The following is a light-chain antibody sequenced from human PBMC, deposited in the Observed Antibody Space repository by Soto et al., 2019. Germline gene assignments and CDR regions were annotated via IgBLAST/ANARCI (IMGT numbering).Light chain of an antibody. V-gene: IGLV2-14*01. CDR1: SSDVGGYNY. J-gene: IGLJ1*01. Sequence: QSALTQPASVSGPPGQSITISCTGTSSDVGGYNYVSWYQHHPGKAPKLMIYEVTNRPSGVSNRFSGSKSGNTASLTISGLQAEDEADYYCSSYTTTNPYVFGTGTKLTVL. CDR3: SSYTTTNPYV. CDR2: EVT.